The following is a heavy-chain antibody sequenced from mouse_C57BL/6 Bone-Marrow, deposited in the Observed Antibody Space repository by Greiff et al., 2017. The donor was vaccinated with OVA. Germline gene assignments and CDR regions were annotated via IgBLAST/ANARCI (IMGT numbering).Heavy chain of an antibody. D-gene: IGHD2-2*01. CDR3: ARDRHGYDVGAWFAY. CDR1: GFTFSSYA. V-gene: IGHV5-4*01. J-gene: IGHJ3*01. Sequence: EVKLVESGGGLVKPGGSLKLSCAASGFTFSSYAMSWVRQTPEKRLEWVATISDGGSYTYYPDNVKGRFTISRDNAKNNLYLQMSHLKSEDTAMYYCARDRHGYDVGAWFAYWGQGTLVTVSA. CDR2: ISDGGSYT.